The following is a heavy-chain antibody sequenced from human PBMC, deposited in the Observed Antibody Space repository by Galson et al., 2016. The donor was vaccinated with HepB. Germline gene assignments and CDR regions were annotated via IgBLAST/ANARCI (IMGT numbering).Heavy chain of an antibody. CDR2: IWSDGSNK. J-gene: IGHJ4*02. Sequence: SLRLSCAASGFTFGNFGMHWVRQRPGKGLEWVALIWSDGSNKYFADSVKGRFTISRDDSKNTLYLQMKSLRAEDTAVYYCAREGDYVWRSYLVHRPLEYWGQGTLVTVSS. CDR3: AREGDYVWRSYLVHRPLEY. V-gene: IGHV3-33*01. CDR1: GFTFGNFG. D-gene: IGHD3-16*02.